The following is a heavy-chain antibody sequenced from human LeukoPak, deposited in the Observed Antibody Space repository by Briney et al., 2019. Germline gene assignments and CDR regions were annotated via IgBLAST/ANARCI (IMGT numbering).Heavy chain of an antibody. CDR2: ISDTGGRT. V-gene: IGHV3-23*01. CDR1: GFTFSSYA. J-gene: IGHJ4*02. Sequence: GGSLRLSCAASGFTFSSYAVSWVRQAPGRGLECVSTISDTGGRTYYADSVKGRFTLSRDNSKNTLYLQMNSLGAEDTAIYYCAKGTMYYDILDYWGQGTLVTVSS. CDR3: AKGTMYYDILDY. D-gene: IGHD3-9*01.